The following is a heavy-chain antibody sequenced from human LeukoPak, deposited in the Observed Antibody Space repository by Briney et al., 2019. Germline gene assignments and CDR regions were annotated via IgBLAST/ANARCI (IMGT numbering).Heavy chain of an antibody. CDR3: AKSFRSFVIVPAAIGS. D-gene: IGHD2-2*02. CDR2: ISGSGGST. J-gene: IGHJ5*02. Sequence: GGSLRLSCAASGFTFSSYAVTWVRQAPGKGLEWVSGISGSGGSTFYADSVKGRFTISRDNSRNTLFLQMSSLRAEDTAAYYCAKSFRSFVIVPAAIGSWGQGTLVTVSS. V-gene: IGHV3-23*01. CDR1: GFTFSSYA.